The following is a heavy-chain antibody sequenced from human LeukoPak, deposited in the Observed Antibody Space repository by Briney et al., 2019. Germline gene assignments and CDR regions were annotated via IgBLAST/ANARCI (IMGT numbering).Heavy chain of an antibody. CDR1: GGSFSGYY. Sequence: KPSETLSLTCAVYGGSFSGYYWSWIRQPPGKGLEWIGEINHSGSTNYNPSLKSRVTISVDRSKNQFSLKLSSVTAADTAVYYCAGGRVGYYDSSRSNAFDIWGQGTMVTVSS. V-gene: IGHV4-34*01. D-gene: IGHD3-22*01. J-gene: IGHJ3*02. CDR2: INHSGST. CDR3: AGGRVGYYDSSRSNAFDI.